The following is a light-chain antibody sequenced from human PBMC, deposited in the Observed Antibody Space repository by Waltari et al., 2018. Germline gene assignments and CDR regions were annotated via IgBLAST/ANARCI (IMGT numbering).Light chain of an antibody. CDR1: QHVGTY. CDR2: AAS. V-gene: IGKV1-39*01. Sequence: DIQLTQSPSSLYESVGNRVTVHCRASQHVGTYLNWYQQQPGKAPKLLIYAASSLNTGVPSRFSGSGSGTEFSLTISSLQPEDFATYYCQQGYNSPPTFDQGTKLESK. CDR3: QQGYNSPPT. J-gene: IGKJ2*01.